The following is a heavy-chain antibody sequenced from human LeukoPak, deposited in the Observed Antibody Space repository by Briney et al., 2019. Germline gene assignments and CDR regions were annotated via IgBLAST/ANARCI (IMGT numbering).Heavy chain of an antibody. V-gene: IGHV3-7*01. CDR3: ARESTEERPGY. Sequence: GGSLRLSCVASGFTFSTYAMSWVRQAPGKGLEWVANIARDGSEENYVDSVRGRFTISRDIAKNSLYLQMNSLRAEDTAVYYCARESTEERPGYWGQGTLVAVSS. D-gene: IGHD1-1*01. CDR2: IARDGSEE. CDR1: GFTFSTYA. J-gene: IGHJ4*02.